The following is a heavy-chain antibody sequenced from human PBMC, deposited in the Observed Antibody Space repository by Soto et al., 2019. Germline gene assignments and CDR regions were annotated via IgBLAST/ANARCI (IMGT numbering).Heavy chain of an antibody. CDR1: GFTFSSYS. J-gene: IGHJ5*02. D-gene: IGHD1-7*01. CDR2: ISSSSSYI. CDR3: ARDQLPHDNWSDP. V-gene: IGHV3-21*01. Sequence: EVQLVESGGGLVKPGGSLRLSCAASGFTFSSYSMNWVRQAPGKGLEWVSSISSSSSYIYYADSVKGRFTISRDNAKNSLYLQMNSLRAEDTAVYYCARDQLPHDNWSDPWGQGTLVTVSS.